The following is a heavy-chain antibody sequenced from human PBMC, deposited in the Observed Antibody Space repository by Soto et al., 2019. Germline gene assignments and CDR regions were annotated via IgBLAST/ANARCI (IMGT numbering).Heavy chain of an antibody. J-gene: IGHJ5*02. Sequence: PFNGNTNYAQKFQDRVTITRDRSMSTAYMELSSLRSEDTAMYYCARSMEDTATTGPWGQGTLVTVSS. CDR3: ARSMEDTATTGP. CDR2: PFNGNT. V-gene: IGHV1-45*02. D-gene: IGHD5-18*01.